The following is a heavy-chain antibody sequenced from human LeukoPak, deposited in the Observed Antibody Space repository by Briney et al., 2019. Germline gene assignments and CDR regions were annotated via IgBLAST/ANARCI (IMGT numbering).Heavy chain of an antibody. J-gene: IGHJ5*02. CDR3: ARGGSGPFWSGYPNRNWFAP. Sequence: SETLSLTCAVYGGSFSGYYWSWIRQPPGKGLGWIGEINYSGSTNYNPSLKSRVTISVDTSKNQFSLKLSSVTAADTAVYYCARGGSGPFWSGYPNRNWFAPWGQGTLVTVSS. CDR1: GGSFSGYY. V-gene: IGHV4-34*01. D-gene: IGHD3-3*01. CDR2: INYSGST.